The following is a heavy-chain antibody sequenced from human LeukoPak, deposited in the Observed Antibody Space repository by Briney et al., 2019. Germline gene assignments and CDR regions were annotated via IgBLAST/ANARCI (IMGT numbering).Heavy chain of an antibody. V-gene: IGHV3-21*01. Sequence: PGGSLRLSCAASGFTFSSYAMNWVRQAPGKGLEWVSSISSSSSYIYYADSVKGRFTISRDNAKNSLYLQMNSLRAEDTAVYYCARAFLDDILTGEGVYYFDYWGQGTLVTVSS. J-gene: IGHJ4*02. CDR1: GFTFSSYA. CDR3: ARAFLDDILTGEGVYYFDY. CDR2: ISSSSSYI. D-gene: IGHD3-9*01.